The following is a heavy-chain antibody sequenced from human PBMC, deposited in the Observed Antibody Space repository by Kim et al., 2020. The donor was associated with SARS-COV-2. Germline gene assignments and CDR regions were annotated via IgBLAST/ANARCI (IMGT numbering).Heavy chain of an antibody. CDR1: GGSFSSGDYY. D-gene: IGHD3-9*01. Sequence: SETLSLTCTVSGGSFSSGDYYWSWIRQPPGKGLEWIVYHYYSGSTYYNLSLKSRVSISVDTSKNHFTLNLISATAADTSVYYCSSEGLRYFDCFSSDFD. CDR2: HYYSGST. CDR3: SSEGLRYFDCFSSDFD. V-gene: IGHV4-30-4*01. J-gene: IGHJ4*01.